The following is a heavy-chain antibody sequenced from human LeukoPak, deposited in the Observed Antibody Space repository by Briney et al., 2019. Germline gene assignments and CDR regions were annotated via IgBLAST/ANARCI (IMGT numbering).Heavy chain of an antibody. D-gene: IGHD3-3*01. J-gene: IGHJ4*02. CDR1: GGSISSGGYY. V-gene: IGHV4-31*03. Sequence: SETLSLTCTVSGGSISSGGYYWRWIRQHPGKGLEWIGYIYYSGSTYYNPSLKSRVTISVDTSKNQFSLKLSSVTAADTAVYYCARVSSYDFWSGYSHDYWGQGTLVTVSS. CDR2: IYYSGST. CDR3: ARVSSYDFWSGYSHDY.